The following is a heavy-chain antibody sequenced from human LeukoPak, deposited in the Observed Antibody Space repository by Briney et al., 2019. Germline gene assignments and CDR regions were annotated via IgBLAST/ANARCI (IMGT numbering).Heavy chain of an antibody. CDR3: AKSGQLWTDYYGMDV. J-gene: IGHJ6*02. D-gene: IGHD5-18*01. Sequence: GGSLRLSCAASGFTFSSYSMNWVRQAPGRGLEWVSSISSSSSYIYYADSVKGRFTISRDNAKNSLYLQMNSLRAEDTALYYCAKSGQLWTDYYGMDVWGQGTTVTVSS. CDR1: GFTFSSYS. V-gene: IGHV3-21*04. CDR2: ISSSSSYI.